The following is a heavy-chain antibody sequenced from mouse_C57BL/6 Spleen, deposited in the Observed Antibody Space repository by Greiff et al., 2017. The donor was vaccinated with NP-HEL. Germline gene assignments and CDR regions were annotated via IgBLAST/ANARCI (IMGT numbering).Heavy chain of an antibody. CDR1: GFTFSDYG. D-gene: IGHD1-1*01. Sequence: EVQGVESGGGLVKPGGSLKLSCAASGFTFSDYGMHWVRQAPEKGLEWVAYISSGSSTIYYADTVKGRFTISRDNAKNTLFLQMTSLRSEDTAMYYCARPGRGDYYDDAMDYWGQGTSVTVSS. V-gene: IGHV5-17*01. CDR3: ARPGRGDYYDDAMDY. J-gene: IGHJ4*01. CDR2: ISSGSSTI.